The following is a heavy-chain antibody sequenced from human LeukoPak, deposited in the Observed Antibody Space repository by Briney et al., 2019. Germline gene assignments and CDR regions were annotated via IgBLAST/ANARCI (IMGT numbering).Heavy chain of an antibody. Sequence: PSETLSLTCTVSGGSISSSSYYWGRIRQPPGKGLEWIGTIYYSGSTYYNPSLKSRVTISVDTSKNQFSLKLSSVTAADTAVYYCAGEASGQRASGNDPWGQGTLVTVSS. CDR1: GGSISSSSYY. J-gene: IGHJ5*02. D-gene: IGHD1-26*01. CDR3: AGEASGQRASGNDP. V-gene: IGHV4-39*07. CDR2: IYYSGST.